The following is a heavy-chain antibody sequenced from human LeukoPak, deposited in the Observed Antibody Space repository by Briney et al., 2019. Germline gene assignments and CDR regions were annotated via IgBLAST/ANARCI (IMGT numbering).Heavy chain of an antibody. D-gene: IGHD3-16*02. J-gene: IGHJ4*02. V-gene: IGHV3-7*05. CDR3: ARDSSPGYYDYVWGTYPRY. Sequence: GGSLRLSCATSGFTFSNYWMSWVRQAPGKGLEWVANIKQDGSEKYYVDSVKGRFTISRDNAKNPLYLQMNSLRAEDTAVYYCARDSSPGYYDYVWGTYPRYWGQGTLVTVSS. CDR2: IKQDGSEK. CDR1: GFTFSNYW.